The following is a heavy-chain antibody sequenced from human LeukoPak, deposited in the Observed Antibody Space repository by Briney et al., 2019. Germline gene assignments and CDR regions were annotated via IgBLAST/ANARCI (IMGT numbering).Heavy chain of an antibody. J-gene: IGHJ4*02. CDR3: ARDPSGNGGGGEYYFDY. D-gene: IGHD1-26*01. V-gene: IGHV4-4*02. Sequence: PSETLSLTCAVSGGSISSNYRWTWVRQPPGKGLEWIGEIYHSGSTNYNPSLKSRVTLSVDKSKNQLSLKLSSVTAADTALYYCARDPSGNGGGGEYYFDYWGQGTLVTVSS. CDR2: IYHSGST. CDR1: GGSISSNYR.